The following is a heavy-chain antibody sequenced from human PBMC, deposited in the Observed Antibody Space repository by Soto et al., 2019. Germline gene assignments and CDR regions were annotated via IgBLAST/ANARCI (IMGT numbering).Heavy chain of an antibody. J-gene: IGHJ6*02. D-gene: IGHD3-10*02. CDR1: GGSVSSGSYY. CDR2: IYYSGST. Sequence: PSETLSLTCTVSGGSVSSGSYYWSWIRQPPGKGLEWIGYIYYSGSTNYNPSLKSRVTISVDTSKNQFSLKLSSVTAADTAVYYCARDLMLGGPDKFYYGMDVWGQGTTVTVSS. V-gene: IGHV4-61*01. CDR3: ARDLMLGGPDKFYYGMDV.